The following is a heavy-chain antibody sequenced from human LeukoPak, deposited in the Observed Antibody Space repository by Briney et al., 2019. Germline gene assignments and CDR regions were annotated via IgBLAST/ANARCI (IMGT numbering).Heavy chain of an antibody. Sequence: GGSLRLSCAASRFTFSSYAMSWVRQAPGKGLEWVSAISGSGGSTYYADSVKGRFTISRDNSKNTLYLQMNSLRAEDTAVYYCAKVYWNYRGFDYWGQGTLVTVSS. CDR1: RFTFSSYA. CDR2: ISGSGGST. V-gene: IGHV3-23*01. D-gene: IGHD1-7*01. J-gene: IGHJ4*02. CDR3: AKVYWNYRGFDY.